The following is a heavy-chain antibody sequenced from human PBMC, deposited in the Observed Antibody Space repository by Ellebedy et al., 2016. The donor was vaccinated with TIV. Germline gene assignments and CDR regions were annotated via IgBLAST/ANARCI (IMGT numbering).Heavy chain of an antibody. CDR3: ASAQGLLWFGGFDP. J-gene: IGHJ5*02. D-gene: IGHD3-10*01. CDR1: EFTVSSNF. V-gene: IGHV3-53*01. Sequence: GESLKISCAASEFTVSSNFMSWVRQAPGKGLEWVSVIYSGGSTYYADSVKGRFTISRANSTNTLYLQLNSLISEDTAVYYCASAQGLLWFGGFDPWGQGTLVTVSS. CDR2: IYSGGST.